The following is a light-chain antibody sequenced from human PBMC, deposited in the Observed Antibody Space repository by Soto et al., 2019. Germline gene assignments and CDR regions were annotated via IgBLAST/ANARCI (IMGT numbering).Light chain of an antibody. V-gene: IGLV3-21*02. CDR2: DDS. CDR1: NIGNKS. J-gene: IGLJ2*01. CDR3: SSYSTTSSPHVL. Sequence: SYELTQPPSLSVAPGQTAMITCGGKNIGNKSVHWYQQRPGQAPVLVVYDDSDRPSGIPDRLSGSKSGNTASLSISGLQAEDEADYYCSSYSTTSSPHVLFGGGTKLTVL.